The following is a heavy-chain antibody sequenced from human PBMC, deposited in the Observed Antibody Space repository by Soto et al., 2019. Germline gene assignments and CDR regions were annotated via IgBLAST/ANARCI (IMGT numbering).Heavy chain of an antibody. CDR3: ARASGCSSTSYYRYYYYYGMDV. CDR2: ISYDGSNK. D-gene: IGHD2-2*02. V-gene: IGHV3-30-3*01. CDR1: GFTFSSYA. Sequence: GGSLRLSCAASGFTFSSYAMHWVRQAPGKGLEWVAVISYDGSNKYYADSVKGRFTISRDNSKNTLYLQMNSLRAEDTAVYYCARASGCSSTSYYRYYYYYGMDVWGQGTTVTVAS. J-gene: IGHJ6*02.